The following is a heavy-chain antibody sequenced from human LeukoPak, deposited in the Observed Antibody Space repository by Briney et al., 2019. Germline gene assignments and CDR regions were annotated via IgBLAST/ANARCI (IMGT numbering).Heavy chain of an antibody. J-gene: IGHJ4*02. D-gene: IGHD2-2*01. CDR2: IYYSGST. CDR3: ARAAEGPLGVVPAAIVGPFDY. CDR1: GGSISSGGYY. V-gene: IGHV4-31*03. Sequence: SSETLSLTCTVSGGSISSGGYYWSWIRQHPGKGLEWLGYIYYSGSTYYNPSLKSRVTISVDTSKNQFSLRLSSVTAADTAVYYCARAAEGPLGVVPAAIVGPFDYWGQGTLVTVSS.